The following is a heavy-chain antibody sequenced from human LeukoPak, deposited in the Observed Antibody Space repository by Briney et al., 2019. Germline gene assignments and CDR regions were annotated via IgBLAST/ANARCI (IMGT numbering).Heavy chain of an antibody. D-gene: IGHD2-21*02. CDR2: MRYDGNKK. CDR1: GFTFSSFA. J-gene: IGHJ4*02. CDR3: AKSFFGGDCYGIDH. V-gene: IGHV3-30*02. Sequence: GGSLRLSCAASGFTFSSFAMHRVRQAPDKGLEWVTFMRYDGNKKYYADSVTGRFTISRDNSKNTLNLQMNSLRADDTAVYYWAKSFFGGDCYGIDHWGQGTLVTVSS.